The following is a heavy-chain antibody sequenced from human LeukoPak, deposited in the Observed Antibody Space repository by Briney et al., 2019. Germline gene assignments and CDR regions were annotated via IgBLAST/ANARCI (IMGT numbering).Heavy chain of an antibody. D-gene: IGHD3-10*01. J-gene: IGHJ4*02. V-gene: IGHV3-23*01. Sequence: SGGSLRLSCAASGITFSSYGMSWVRQAPGKGLEWVSSISSTGGTTYYADSVKGRFTISRDNSKNTLYLQMNSLRAEDTAVYYCAKDHSYYYGSGSYGGSDYWGQGTLVTVSS. CDR2: ISSTGGTT. CDR1: GITFSSYG. CDR3: AKDHSYYYGSGSYGGSDY.